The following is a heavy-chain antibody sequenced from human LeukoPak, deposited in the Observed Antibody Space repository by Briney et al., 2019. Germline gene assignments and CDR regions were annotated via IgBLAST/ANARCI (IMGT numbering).Heavy chain of an antibody. CDR1: GYSFTDYW. D-gene: IGHD1-20*01. J-gene: IGHJ3*01. V-gene: IGHV5-51*01. CDR3: AKPTITGTTRAFDV. CDR2: IYPGDSAT. Sequence: HGESLQISCQGSGYSFTDYWIAWVRQLPGKGLEWMGIIYPGDSATRYSPSFQGQVTISADKSISTAFLQWSSLKASDTAMYYCAKPTITGTTRAFDVWGQGTMVTVSS.